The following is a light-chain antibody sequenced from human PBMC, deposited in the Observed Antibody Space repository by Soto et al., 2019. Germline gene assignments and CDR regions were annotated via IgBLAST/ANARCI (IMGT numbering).Light chain of an antibody. CDR3: QQYNNWTSIT. J-gene: IGKJ5*01. Sequence: EIVMTQSPATLSVSPGERATLSCRARQSVSSNLAWYQQKPGQAPRLLIYGASTRATGIPARFSGSGSGTEFTLTISSLQSEDFAVYYCQQYNNWTSITFGQGTRLEIK. V-gene: IGKV3-15*01. CDR1: QSVSSN. CDR2: GAS.